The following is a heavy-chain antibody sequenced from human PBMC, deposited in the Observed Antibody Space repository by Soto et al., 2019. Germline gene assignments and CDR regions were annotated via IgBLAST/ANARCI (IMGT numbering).Heavy chain of an antibody. Sequence: SETLSLTCTVSGGSISSYYWSWIRQPAGKGLEWIGRIYTSGSTNYNPSLKSRVTMSVDTSKNQFSLKLSSVTAADTAVYYCARAPGDKDYDSSGYYYDYYNWFDPWGQGTLVTVSS. CDR3: ARAPGDKDYDSSGYYYDYYNWFDP. V-gene: IGHV4-4*07. CDR1: GGSISSYY. CDR2: IYTSGST. J-gene: IGHJ5*02. D-gene: IGHD3-22*01.